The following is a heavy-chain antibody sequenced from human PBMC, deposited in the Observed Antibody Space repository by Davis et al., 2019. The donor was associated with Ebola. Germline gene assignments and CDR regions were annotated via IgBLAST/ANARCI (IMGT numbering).Heavy chain of an antibody. Sequence: GGSLRLSCTASGFAFGDYAMSWVRQAPGKGLEWVGFIRSKAYGGTTEYAASVKGRFTISRDDSKSIAYLQMNSLKTEDTAVYYCTRQAGAISWYFDLWGRGTLVTVSS. CDR2: IRSKAYGGTT. J-gene: IGHJ2*01. V-gene: IGHV3-49*04. D-gene: IGHD3-10*01. CDR3: TRQAGAISWYFDL. CDR1: GFAFGDYA.